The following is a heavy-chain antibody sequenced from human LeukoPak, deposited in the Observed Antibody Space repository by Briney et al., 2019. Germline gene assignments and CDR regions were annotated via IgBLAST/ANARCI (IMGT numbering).Heavy chain of an antibody. CDR2: IYSGGST. J-gene: IGHJ4*02. CDR1: GFTVSSNY. CDR3: AKGSSGYFFDL. D-gene: IGHD3-22*01. V-gene: IGHV3-66*01. Sequence: GGSLRLSCAASGFTVSSNYMSWVRQAPGKGLEWVSVIYSGGSTYYADSVKGRFTISRDNSKNTLFLQMNSLRAEDTALYYCAKGSSGYFFDLWGQGTLVTVSS.